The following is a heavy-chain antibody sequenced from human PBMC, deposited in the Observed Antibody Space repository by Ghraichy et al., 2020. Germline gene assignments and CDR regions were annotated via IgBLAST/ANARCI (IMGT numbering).Heavy chain of an antibody. V-gene: IGHV1-8*01. CDR2: MNPNSGNT. CDR1: GYTFTSHD. Sequence: ASVKVSCKASGYTFTSHDINWVRQAAGQGLEWMGWMNPNSGNTGYAQKFQGRVTMTRNTSISTAYMELSSLRSEDTAVYYCARGLWGGSSMIIVVTSPYYFDYWGQGILVTVSS. CDR3: ARGLWGGSSMIIVVTSPYYFDY. D-gene: IGHD3-22*01. J-gene: IGHJ4*02.